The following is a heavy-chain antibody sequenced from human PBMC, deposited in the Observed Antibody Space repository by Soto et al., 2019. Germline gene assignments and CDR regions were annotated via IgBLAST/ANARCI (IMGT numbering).Heavy chain of an antibody. J-gene: IGHJ6*02. V-gene: IGHV1-18*01. CDR2: ISPYNGNT. CDR1: GYIFINYG. D-gene: IGHD5-12*01. CDR3: AMVDNCGTPTPQDV. Sequence: QVQLVQSGDEVKEPGSSVKVSCKASGYIFINYGIAWVRQAPGQGLEWMGWISPYNGNTPYANKVQGRLTMTTDTSTSTAYMDLGSLTSDDTAVYYCAMVDNCGTPTPQDVWGHGTKVTVSS.